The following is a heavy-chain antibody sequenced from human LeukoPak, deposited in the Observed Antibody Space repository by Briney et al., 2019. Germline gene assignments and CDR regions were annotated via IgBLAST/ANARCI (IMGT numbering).Heavy chain of an antibody. Sequence: GASVKFSCKASGGTFSSYAISWVRQAPGQGLEWMGGIIPIFGTANYAQKFQGRVTITADESTSTAYMELSSLRSEDTAVYYCARVGRSGDDYDFDYWGQGTLVTVSS. D-gene: IGHD3-22*01. CDR2: IIPIFGTA. CDR1: GGTFSSYA. V-gene: IGHV1-69*13. CDR3: ARVGRSGDDYDFDY. J-gene: IGHJ4*02.